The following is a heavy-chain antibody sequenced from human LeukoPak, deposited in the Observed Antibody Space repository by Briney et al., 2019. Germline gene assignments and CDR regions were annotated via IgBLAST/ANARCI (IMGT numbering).Heavy chain of an antibody. D-gene: IGHD3-22*01. Sequence: PGGSLRLSCAASGFTLSDYYMSWIRQAPGKGLEWVSYISSSGYSIYYADSVKGRFTIARDNAKNSLYLQMNSLRAEDTAVYYCATVPFYYDSSHYQDYWGQGTLVTVSS. CDR1: GFTLSDYY. J-gene: IGHJ4*02. CDR3: ATVPFYYDSSHYQDY. V-gene: IGHV3-11*04. CDR2: ISSSGYSI.